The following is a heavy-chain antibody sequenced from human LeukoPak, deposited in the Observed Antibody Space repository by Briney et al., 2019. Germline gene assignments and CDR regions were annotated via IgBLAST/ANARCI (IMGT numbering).Heavy chain of an antibody. CDR3: VSFYETY. CDR2: INSDGSWT. J-gene: IGHJ4*02. CDR1: GNYW. D-gene: IGHD2-2*01. V-gene: IGHV3-74*01. Sequence: PPGGSLRLSCAASGNYWMHWVRQAPGKGLVWASHINSDGSWTGYADSVKGRFTISKDNAKNMVYLHMNSLRVDDTAVCYCVSFYETYWGRGTLVTVSS.